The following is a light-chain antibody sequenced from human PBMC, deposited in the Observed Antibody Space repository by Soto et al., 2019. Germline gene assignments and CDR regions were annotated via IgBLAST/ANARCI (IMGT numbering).Light chain of an antibody. Sequence: QSVLTQPASVSGSPGQSITISCTGTSSDVGGYNYVSWYQHHPGKAPKLMIYDVSNRPSGVSNRFSGSKSGNTASLTISGLQPEDDADYYSSSHTICNTRQTVFGTATMVTVL. CDR1: SSDVGGYNY. V-gene: IGLV2-14*03. CDR2: DVS. CDR3: SSHTICNTRQTV. J-gene: IGLJ1*01.